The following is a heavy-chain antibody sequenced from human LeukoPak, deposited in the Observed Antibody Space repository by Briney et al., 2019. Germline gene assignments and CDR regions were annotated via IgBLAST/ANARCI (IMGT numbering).Heavy chain of an antibody. J-gene: IGHJ5*02. CDR1: GGSISSYY. V-gene: IGHV4-4*07. CDR2: MHTSGST. D-gene: IGHD3-9*01. Sequence: SETLSLTCTVSGGSISSYYWSWIRQPAGKGLEWIGRMHTSGSTNYNPSLKSRVTISVDTSKNQFSLKLSSVTAADTAVYYCARDQLRYFDWLFGRVRRPNWFGPWGQGTLVTVSS. CDR3: ARDQLRYFDWLFGRVRRPNWFGP.